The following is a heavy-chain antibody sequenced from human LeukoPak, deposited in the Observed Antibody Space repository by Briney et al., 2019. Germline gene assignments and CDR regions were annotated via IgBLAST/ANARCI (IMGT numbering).Heavy chain of an antibody. CDR2: ISRRGDTI. D-gene: IGHD1-14*01. J-gene: IGHJ6*02. CDR3: ARWGIKLQYGMDV. Sequence: PGGSLRLSCAASGFMFSFFSMNWVRQAPGKGLEWVAYISRRGDTIYYADSVKGRFTISRDNSKNTLYLQMNSLRAEDTAVYYCARWGIKLQYGMDVWGQGTTVTVSS. CDR1: GFMFSFFS. V-gene: IGHV3-48*01.